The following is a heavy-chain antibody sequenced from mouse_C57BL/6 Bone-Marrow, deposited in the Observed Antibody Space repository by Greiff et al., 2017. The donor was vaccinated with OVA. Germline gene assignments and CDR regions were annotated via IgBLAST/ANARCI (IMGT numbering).Heavy chain of an antibody. J-gene: IGHJ4*01. CDR2: IYPGSGST. V-gene: IGHV1-55*01. D-gene: IGHD2-10*02. CDR1: GYTFTSYW. Sequence: QVQLQQPGAELVKPGASVKMSCKASGYTFTSYWITWVKQRPGQGLEWIGDIYPGSGSTNYNEKFKSMATLTVDTSSSTAYMQLSSLTSEDSAVYYCARYPYGNEGYAMDYWGQGTSVTVSS. CDR3: ARYPYGNEGYAMDY.